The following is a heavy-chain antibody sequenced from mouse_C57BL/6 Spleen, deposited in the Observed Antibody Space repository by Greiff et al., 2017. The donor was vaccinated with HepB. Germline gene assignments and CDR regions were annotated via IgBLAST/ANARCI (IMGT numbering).Heavy chain of an antibody. D-gene: IGHD2-4*01. Sequence: QVQLQQSGPELVKPGASVKISCKASGYAFSSSWMNWVKQRPGKGLEWIGRIYPGDGDTNYNGKFKGKATLTADKSSSTAYMQLSSLTSEDSAVYFCVSPYDYEGRFAYWGQGTLVTVSA. CDR2: IYPGDGDT. CDR1: GYAFSSSW. J-gene: IGHJ3*01. V-gene: IGHV1-82*01. CDR3: VSPYDYEGRFAY.